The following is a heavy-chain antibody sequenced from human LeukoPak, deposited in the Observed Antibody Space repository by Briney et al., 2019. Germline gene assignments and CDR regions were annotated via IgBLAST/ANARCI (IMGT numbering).Heavy chain of an antibody. CDR3: ARREGGTTLDY. CDR1: GFSFSSHT. Sequence: GGSLRLSCAASGFSFSSHTMHWVRQAPGKGLEWVAVISYDGSNKYYVDSVKGRFTISRGNSKNTLYLQMNSLRTEDTAVYYCARREGGTTLDYWGQGTLVTVSS. D-gene: IGHD1-26*01. CDR2: ISYDGSNK. V-gene: IGHV3-30*04. J-gene: IGHJ4*02.